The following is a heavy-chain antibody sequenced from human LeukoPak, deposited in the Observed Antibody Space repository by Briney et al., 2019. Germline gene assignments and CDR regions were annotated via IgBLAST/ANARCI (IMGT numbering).Heavy chain of an antibody. J-gene: IGHJ5*02. CDR2: IKQDGNEK. V-gene: IGHV3-7*03. Sequence: GGSLRLSCAASGFTFSNYWMSWVRQAPGKGLEWVANIKQDGNEKYYVDSVKGRFTISRDNAKNSLYLQMNSLRAEDTAVYYCARDTIPYYDSSGYYYGERNWFDPWGQGTLVTVSS. CDR3: ARDTIPYYDSSGYYYGERNWFDP. D-gene: IGHD3-22*01. CDR1: GFTFSNYW.